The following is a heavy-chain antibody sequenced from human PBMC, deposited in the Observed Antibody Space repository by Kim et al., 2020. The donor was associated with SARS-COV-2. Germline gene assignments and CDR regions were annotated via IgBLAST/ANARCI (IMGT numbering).Heavy chain of an antibody. D-gene: IGHD3-10*01. V-gene: IGHV3-23*01. CDR1: GFTFSSYA. Sequence: GGSLRLSCAASGFTFSSYAMSWVRQAPGKGLEWVSAISGSGGSTYYADSVKGRFTISRDNSKNTLYLQMNSLRAEDTAVYYCAKDYKPGVRRADAFDIWGQGTMVTVSS. CDR3: AKDYKPGVRRADAFDI. J-gene: IGHJ3*02. CDR2: ISGSGGST.